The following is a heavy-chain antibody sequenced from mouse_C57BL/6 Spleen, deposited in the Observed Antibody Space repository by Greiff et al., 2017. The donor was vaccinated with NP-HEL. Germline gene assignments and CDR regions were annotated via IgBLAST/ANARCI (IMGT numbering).Heavy chain of an antibody. D-gene: IGHD2-4*01. CDR2: INPNNGGT. CDR3: ASGDYDEGFAY. CDR1: GYTFTDYY. J-gene: IGHJ3*01. Sequence: VQLQQSGPELVKPGASVKISCKASGYTFTDYYMNWVKQSHGKSLEWIGDINPNNGGTSYNQKFKGKATLTVDKSSSTAYMELRSLTSEDSAVYYCASGDYDEGFAYWGQGTLVTVSA. V-gene: IGHV1-26*01.